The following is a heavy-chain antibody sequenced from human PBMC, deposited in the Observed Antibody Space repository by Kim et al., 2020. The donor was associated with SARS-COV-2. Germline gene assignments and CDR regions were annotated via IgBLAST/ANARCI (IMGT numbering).Heavy chain of an antibody. J-gene: IGHJ3*02. D-gene: IGHD2-21*02. CDR2: IKPKYGDT. V-gene: IGHV1-2*02. CDR1: GDTFNGHY. Sequence: ASVKVSCKASGDTFNGHYIHWVRQAPGQGLEWLGWIKPKYGDTQYAENFQGRVSMTRDTSINTVFMELSRLRSDDTAVYHCVRETLQSPKGAFDIWCPGTMVTVSS. CDR3: VRETLQSPKGAFDI.